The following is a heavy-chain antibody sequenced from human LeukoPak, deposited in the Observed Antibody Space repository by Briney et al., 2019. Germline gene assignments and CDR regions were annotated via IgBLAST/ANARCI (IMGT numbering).Heavy chain of an antibody. V-gene: IGHV3-7*01. CDR1: GFTFSSYW. CDR2: IKQDGSEK. CDR3: ARDLTWNSSAPEGGP. Sequence: GGSLRLSCAASGFTFSSYWMNWVRQAPGKGLEWVANIKQDGSEKFYVDSVKGRFTISRDNAKNSLFLKMNSLRAEDTAVYYCARDLTWNSSAPEGGPWGQGTLVTVSS. J-gene: IGHJ4*02. D-gene: IGHD3-22*01.